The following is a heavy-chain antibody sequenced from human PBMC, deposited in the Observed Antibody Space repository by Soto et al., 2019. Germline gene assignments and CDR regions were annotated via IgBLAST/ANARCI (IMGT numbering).Heavy chain of an antibody. CDR1: GYTFTSYD. D-gene: IGHD5-12*01. V-gene: IGHV1-8*01. CDR2: MNPNSGNT. J-gene: IGHJ6*03. Sequence: QVQLVQSGAEVKKPGASVKVSCKASGYTFTSYDINWVRQATGQGLEWMGWMNPNSGNTGYAQKFQGRVTMTRNTSISTAYMELSSLRSEDTAVYYCARGGYDPEDYYYYYYMDVWGKGTTVTVSS. CDR3: ARGGYDPEDYYYYYYMDV.